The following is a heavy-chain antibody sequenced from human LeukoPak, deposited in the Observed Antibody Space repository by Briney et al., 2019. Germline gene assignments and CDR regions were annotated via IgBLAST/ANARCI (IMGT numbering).Heavy chain of an antibody. CDR1: GYTFTSYA. V-gene: IGHV1-69*13. D-gene: IGHD2-2*01. CDR3: AGRRRIRYCSSNSCYAKWFDP. CDR2: IIPIFGTV. J-gene: IGHJ5*02. Sequence: PVKVSCKASGYTFTSYAISWVRQAPGQGLEWMGGIIPIFGTVNYAQKFQGRVTITADESTSTAYMELSSLRSEDTAVYYCAGRRRIRYCSSNSCYAKWFDPWGQGTLVTVSS.